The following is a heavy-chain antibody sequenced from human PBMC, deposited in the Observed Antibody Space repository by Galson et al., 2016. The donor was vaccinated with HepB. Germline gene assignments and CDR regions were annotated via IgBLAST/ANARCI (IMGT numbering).Heavy chain of an antibody. V-gene: IGHV3-30-3*01. D-gene: IGHD3-16*02. CDR3: ARDDDYVWGTYRYTRTVPQYYFDY. Sequence: SLRLSCAASGFTFSSYAMHWVRQAPGKGLEWVAVISFDGSNNFYADSVKGRFTISRDNPTNTLYLQMNSLRAEDTAVYYCARDDDYVWGTYRYTRTVPQYYFDYWGQGTLVTVSS. CDR2: ISFDGSNN. CDR1: GFTFSSYA. J-gene: IGHJ4*02.